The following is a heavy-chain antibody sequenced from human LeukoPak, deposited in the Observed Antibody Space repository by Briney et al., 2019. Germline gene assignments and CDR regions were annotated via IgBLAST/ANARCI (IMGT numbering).Heavy chain of an antibody. CDR1: GFTFNNYE. CDR3: ARETLSVSSYGLGNKVYYYYGMDV. CDR2: ISNNGNSM. V-gene: IGHV3-48*03. Sequence: GGSLRLSCAASGFTFNNYEMNWVRRAPGKGLEWVAYISNNGNSMYYAESVQGRFTISRDNAKNSLYLQMNSLRAEDTAVYYCARETLSVSSYGLGNKVYYYYGMDVWGQGTTVTVSS. J-gene: IGHJ6*02. D-gene: IGHD3-10*01.